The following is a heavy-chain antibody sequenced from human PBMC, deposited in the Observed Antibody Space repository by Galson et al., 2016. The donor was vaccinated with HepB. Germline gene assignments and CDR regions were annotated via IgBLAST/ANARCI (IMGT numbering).Heavy chain of an antibody. D-gene: IGHD3-3*01. CDR2: IRSKANNYAT. CDR3: TSLTILGVVTNY. V-gene: IGHV3-73*01. CDR1: GFTLRGPA. Sequence: CQRLCCAASGFTLRGPARHWAREASGKGLEWVGRIRSKANNYATAYAASVKGRFTISRDDSKNTAYLQMNSLKTEDTAVYYCTSLTILGVVTNYWGQGTLVTVSS. J-gene: IGHJ4*02.